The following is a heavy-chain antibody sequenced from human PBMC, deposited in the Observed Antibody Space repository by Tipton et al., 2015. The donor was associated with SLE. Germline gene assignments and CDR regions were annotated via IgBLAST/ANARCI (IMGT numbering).Heavy chain of an antibody. J-gene: IGHJ1*01. CDR1: GGSISSYY. D-gene: IGHD6-13*01. Sequence: LRLSCTVSGGSISSYYWNWIRQPPGKGLEWIGYIYYSGSTNYNPSPKSRVTISLDTSKNQFSLKLSSVTAADTAVYYCARGRGIAAGVYFQHWGQGTLVTVSS. CDR3: ARGRGIAAGVYFQH. V-gene: IGHV4-59*01. CDR2: IYYSGST.